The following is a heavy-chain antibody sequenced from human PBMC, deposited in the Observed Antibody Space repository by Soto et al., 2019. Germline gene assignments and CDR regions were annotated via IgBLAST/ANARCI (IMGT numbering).Heavy chain of an antibody. CDR1: GGSISSYY. CDR3: ARVYWNDRWFDP. CDR2: IYYSGST. J-gene: IGHJ5*02. V-gene: IGHV4-59*01. D-gene: IGHD1-1*01. Sequence: PSETLSLTCTVSGGSISSYYWSWIRQPPGKGLEWTGCIYYSGSTNYNPSLKSRVTISVDTSKNQFSLKLSSVTAADTAVYYCARVYWNDRWFDPWGQGTLVTVSS.